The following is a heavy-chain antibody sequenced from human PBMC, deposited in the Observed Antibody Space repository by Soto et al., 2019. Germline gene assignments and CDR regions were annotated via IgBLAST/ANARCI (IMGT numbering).Heavy chain of an antibody. J-gene: IGHJ3*02. V-gene: IGHV3-23*01. CDR2: FSGSFSTT. Sequence: EVQLLESGGGLVQPGGSLRLSCAASGFTLSSYAVSWVRQAPGKGLKWVSAFSGSFSTTYLADSVRGRFAISSDRSKNMLNLEMNNLRAEDTALYLCARSKPAIVGGPGRTFGIWGQGTMVTVSS. D-gene: IGHD1-26*01. CDR1: GFTLSSYA. CDR3: ARSKPAIVGGPGRTFGI.